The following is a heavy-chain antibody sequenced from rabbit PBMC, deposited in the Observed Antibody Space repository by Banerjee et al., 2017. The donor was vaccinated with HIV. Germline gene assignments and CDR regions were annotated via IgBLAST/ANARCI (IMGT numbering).Heavy chain of an antibody. V-gene: IGHV1S45*01. CDR3: ASHSGYPQYINL. CDR1: EFTTCRSYW. Sequence: EESGGGIVQPEGYLALTCEAFEFTTCRSYWICWVRQAQGKGLEWTECIYGGSGATYYASWAKGRFTISLDNAQNTVFLQMTSLTAADTATYFCASHSGYPQYINLWGPGTLVTVS. D-gene: IGHD1-1*01. CDR2: IYGGSGAT. J-gene: IGHJ4*01.